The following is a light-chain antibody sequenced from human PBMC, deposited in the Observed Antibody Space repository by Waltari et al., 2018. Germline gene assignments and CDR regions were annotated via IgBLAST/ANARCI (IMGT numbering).Light chain of an antibody. V-gene: IGKV4-1*01. J-gene: IGKJ2*01. CDR3: QQYYSTPYT. Sequence: DIVMTQSPDPLSVSLGERATINCKSSQTVTNYFSWFQQKPGQPPKLLIYWASTRASGVPDRFSGSGSGTDFTLTISSLQAEDVAVYYCQQYYSTPYTFGQGTKLEIK. CDR2: WAS. CDR1: QTVTNY.